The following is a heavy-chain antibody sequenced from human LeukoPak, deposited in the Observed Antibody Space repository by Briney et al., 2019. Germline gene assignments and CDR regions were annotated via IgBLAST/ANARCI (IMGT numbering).Heavy chain of an antibody. J-gene: IGHJ4*02. CDR1: GGSISSSSYY. V-gene: IGHV4-39*01. Sequence: PSETLSLTCTVSGGSISSSSYYWGWIRQPPGKGLEWIGSIYYSGSTYYNPSLKSRVTISVDTSKNQFSLKLSSVTAADTAVYYCARGGLGTLRPCDYWGQGTLVTVSS. D-gene: IGHD3-16*01. CDR2: IYYSGST. CDR3: ARGGLGTLRPCDY.